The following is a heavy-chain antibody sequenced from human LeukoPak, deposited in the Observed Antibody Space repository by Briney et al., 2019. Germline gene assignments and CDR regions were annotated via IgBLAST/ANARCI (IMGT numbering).Heavy chain of an antibody. J-gene: IGHJ6*04. CDR1: GFTSGFTSGSYE. CDR2: ISSSADYI. V-gene: IGHV3-48*03. D-gene: IGHD2-8*01. CDR3: AKWQDV. Sequence: PGGSLRLSCAASGFTSGFTSGSYEMNWVRQAPGKRLEWVSYISSSADYIYYADSVKGRFTISRDNAKSSLYLQMDSLRPEDTAVYYCAKWQDVWGRGTTVTVSS.